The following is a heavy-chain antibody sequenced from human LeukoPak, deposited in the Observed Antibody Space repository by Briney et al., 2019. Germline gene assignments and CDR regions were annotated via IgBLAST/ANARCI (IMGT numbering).Heavy chain of an antibody. Sequence: SVKVSCKASGFTFTSSAMQWVRQARGQRLEWIGWIVVGSGNTNYAQKFQERVTTTRDMSTSTAYMELSSLRSEDTAVYYCAAGLSGSDPGPIDYWGQGTLVTVSS. J-gene: IGHJ4*02. CDR2: IVVGSGNT. D-gene: IGHD1-26*01. CDR3: AAGLSGSDPGPIDY. CDR1: GFTFTSSA. V-gene: IGHV1-58*02.